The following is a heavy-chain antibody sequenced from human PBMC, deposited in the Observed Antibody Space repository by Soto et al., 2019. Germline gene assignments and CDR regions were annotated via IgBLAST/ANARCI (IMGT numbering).Heavy chain of an antibody. CDR1: CGCISGYY. CDR3: SRVGCSNSKCYTRGMDV. J-gene: IGHJ6*02. Sequence: ETLSLTCAVSCGCISGYYWSWVRQPAGKGLEWVGRIYSDGTTNYSPSLKSRVTMSLDTSKDQFSLHLNSVTAADTAVYYCSRVGCSNSKCYTRGMDVWGQGTTVTVSS. D-gene: IGHD2-2*01. CDR2: IYSDGTT. V-gene: IGHV4-4*07.